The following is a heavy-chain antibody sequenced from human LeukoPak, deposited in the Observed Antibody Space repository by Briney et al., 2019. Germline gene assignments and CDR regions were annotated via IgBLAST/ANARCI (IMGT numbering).Heavy chain of an antibody. J-gene: IGHJ5*02. V-gene: IGHV1-18*01. CDR1: GYTFTSYG. D-gene: IGHD4-17*01. Sequence: EASVKVSCKASGYTFTSYGISWVRQAPGQGLEWMGWISAYNGNTNYAQKLQGRVTMTEDTSTDTAYMELSSLRSEDTAVYYCATADDYGDYGWFDPWGQGTLVTVSS. CDR2: ISAYNGNT. CDR3: ATADDYGDYGWFDP.